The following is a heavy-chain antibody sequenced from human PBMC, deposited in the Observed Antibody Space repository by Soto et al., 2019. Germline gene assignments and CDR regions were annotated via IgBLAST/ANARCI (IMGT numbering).Heavy chain of an antibody. D-gene: IGHD2-21*01. CDR1: AGSFSGYY. Sequence: SETLSLTCAVYAGSFSGYYWSWIRQPPGKGLEWIGEINHSGSTNYNPSLKSRVTISVDTSKNQFSLKLSSVTAADTAVYYCARGLTYSSVVYWGQGTLVTVSS. V-gene: IGHV4-34*01. J-gene: IGHJ4*02. CDR3: ARGLTYSSVVY. CDR2: INHSGST.